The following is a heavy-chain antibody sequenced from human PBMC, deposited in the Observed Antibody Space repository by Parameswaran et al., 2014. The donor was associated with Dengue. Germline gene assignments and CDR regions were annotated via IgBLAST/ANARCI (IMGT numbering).Heavy chain of an antibody. D-gene: IGHD6-6*01. CDR3: ARESSSRFDY. V-gene: IGHV1-3*01. CDR2: INAGNGNT. Sequence: WVRQAPGQRLEWMGWINAGNGNTKYSQKFQGRVTITRDTSASTAYMELSSLRSEDTAVYYCARESSSRFDYWGQGTLVTVSS. J-gene: IGHJ4*02.